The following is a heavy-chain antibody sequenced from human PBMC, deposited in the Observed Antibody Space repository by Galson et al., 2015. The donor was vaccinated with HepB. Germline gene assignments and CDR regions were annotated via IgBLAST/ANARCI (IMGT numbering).Heavy chain of an antibody. CDR2: INTNTGNP. CDR1: GYSFTTYP. CDR3: ARDLTVSLDP. V-gene: IGHV7-4-1*02. D-gene: IGHD2/OR15-2a*01. J-gene: IGHJ5*02. Sequence: SVKVSCKASGYSFTTYPIHWVRQAPGQSLEWMGWINTNTGNPTYAQGFKGRFVFSLDTSVSTTYLQISSLKAEDTAIYYCARDLTVSLDPWGQGTLVTVSS.